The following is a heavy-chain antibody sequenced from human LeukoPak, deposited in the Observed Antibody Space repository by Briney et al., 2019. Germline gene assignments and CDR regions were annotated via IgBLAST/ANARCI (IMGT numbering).Heavy chain of an antibody. CDR3: AKNMVRGVMSYAFDI. D-gene: IGHD3-10*01. CDR2: IRYDGSNK. Sequence: GRSLRLSRAASGFTFSSYGMHWVRQAPGKGLEWVAFIRYDGSNKYYADSVKGRFTISRDNSKNTLYLQMNSLRAEDTAVYYCAKNMVRGVMSYAFDIWGQGTMVTVSS. J-gene: IGHJ3*02. V-gene: IGHV3-30*02. CDR1: GFTFSSYG.